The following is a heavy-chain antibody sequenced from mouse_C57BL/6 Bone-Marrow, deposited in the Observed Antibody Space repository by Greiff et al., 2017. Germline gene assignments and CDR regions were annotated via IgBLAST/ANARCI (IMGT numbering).Heavy chain of an antibody. J-gene: IGHJ3*01. CDR1: GFNIKDDY. D-gene: IGHD1-1*01. Sequence: EVQLQQSGAELVRPGASVKLSCTASGFNIKDDYMHWVKQRPEQGLEWIGWIDPENGDTEYASKFQGKATITADTSSNTAYLQLSSLTSEDTAVYYWTTYYGSSPWFAYWGQGTLVTVSA. CDR2: IDPENGDT. CDR3: TTYYGSSPWFAY. V-gene: IGHV14-4*01.